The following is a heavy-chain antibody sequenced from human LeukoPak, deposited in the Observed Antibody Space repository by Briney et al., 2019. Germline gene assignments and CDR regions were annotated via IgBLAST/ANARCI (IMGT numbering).Heavy chain of an antibody. CDR3: ARGSSSVTLPGD. Sequence: GRSLRLSCAASGFTFSTYAMHGVRQAPGKGLEWVAVIWYDGNNKYYADSVKGRFTISRDNSKNTLYPQMNSLRVEDTAVYYCARGSSSVTLPGDWGQGTLVTVSS. CDR1: GFTFSTYA. CDR2: IWYDGNNK. D-gene: IGHD2-2*01. J-gene: IGHJ4*02. V-gene: IGHV3-33*01.